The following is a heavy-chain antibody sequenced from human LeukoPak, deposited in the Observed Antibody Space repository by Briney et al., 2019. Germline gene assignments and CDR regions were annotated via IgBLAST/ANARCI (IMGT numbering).Heavy chain of an antibody. CDR2: IYHSGTT. Sequence: SGTLSLTCAVSGGSISSSNWWIWVRQPPGKGLEWIGEIYHSGTTNYNPSLKSRVTISVDKSKNQFSLKLSSVTAADTAVYYCAQGMEGATDFDYWGQGTLVTVSS. V-gene: IGHV4-4*02. D-gene: IGHD1-26*01. CDR3: AQGMEGATDFDY. J-gene: IGHJ4*02. CDR1: GGSISSSNW.